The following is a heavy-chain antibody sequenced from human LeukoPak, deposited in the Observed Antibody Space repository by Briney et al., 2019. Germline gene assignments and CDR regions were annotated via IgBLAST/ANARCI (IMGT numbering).Heavy chain of an antibody. CDR3: ARALSMQTTTARRGMDV. CDR1: GCTFSSHA. CDR2: SSASGGTT. J-gene: IGHJ6*02. V-gene: IGHV3-23*01. Sequence: PGGSLRLSCAGSGCTFSSHAMTWVRQAAGQGLNWVSTSSASGGTTYYADSVKGRFSVSRDNSKDTLYVQMNSLRAEDTATYFCARALSMQTTTARRGMDVWGQGTTVTVSS. D-gene: IGHD2/OR15-2a*01.